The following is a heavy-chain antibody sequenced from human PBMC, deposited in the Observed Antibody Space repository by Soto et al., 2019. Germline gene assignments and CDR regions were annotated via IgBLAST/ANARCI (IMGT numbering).Heavy chain of an antibody. V-gene: IGHV1-2*06. CDR3: ARDGNFALRGYSFGFDF. D-gene: IGHD5-18*01. J-gene: IGHJ4*02. CDR2: MNVGTGGT. CDR1: GYRFTTHY. Sequence: XSVKVSCKDSGYRFTTHYIHWVRQAPGQGLERMGRMNVGTGGTTYAHKFQGRVTMTRDTSIRTAYLEVSSVKSDDTAMYYCARDGNFALRGYSFGFDFWGQGTLVTVSS.